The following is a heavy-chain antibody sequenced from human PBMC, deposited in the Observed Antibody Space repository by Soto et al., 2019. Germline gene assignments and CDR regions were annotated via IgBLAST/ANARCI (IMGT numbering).Heavy chain of an antibody. Sequence: PSETLSLTCTVSGGTISSWYWSWIRQPPGKGLEWIGYIYYSGSTNCNPSLKSRVTISVDTSKNQFSLKLSSVTAADTAVYYCARVPDYWGKGTLVTVSS. CDR1: GGTISSWY. J-gene: IGHJ4*02. CDR3: ARVPDY. V-gene: IGHV4-59*12. CDR2: IYYSGST.